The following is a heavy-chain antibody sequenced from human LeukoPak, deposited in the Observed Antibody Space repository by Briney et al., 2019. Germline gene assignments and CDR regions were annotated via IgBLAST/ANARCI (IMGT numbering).Heavy chain of an antibody. D-gene: IGHD3-3*01. CDR1: DGSISSYY. CDR2: IYDSGST. J-gene: IGHJ4*02. Sequence: SSETLSLTCTVSDGSISSYYWSWIRQPPGKGLEWIEHIYDSGSTNYNPSLKSRVTISVDTSKNQFSLKLSSVTAADTAVYYCAREFSWSGFFDYWGQGTLVTVSS. CDR3: AREFSWSGFFDY. V-gene: IGHV4-59*01.